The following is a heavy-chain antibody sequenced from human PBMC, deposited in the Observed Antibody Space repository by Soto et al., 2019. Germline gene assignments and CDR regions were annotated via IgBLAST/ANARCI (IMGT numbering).Heavy chain of an antibody. J-gene: IGHJ4*02. Sequence: PSETLSLTCTVSGGSISSGDYYWSWIRQHPGKGLEWIGYIYYSGNTNYNPSLKSRVTISVDTSKNQFSLKLSSVTAADTAVYYCARRRQQLAIDYWGQGTLVTVSS. CDR1: GGSISSGDYY. CDR3: ARRRQQLAIDY. CDR2: IYYSGNT. V-gene: IGHV4-30-4*08. D-gene: IGHD6-13*01.